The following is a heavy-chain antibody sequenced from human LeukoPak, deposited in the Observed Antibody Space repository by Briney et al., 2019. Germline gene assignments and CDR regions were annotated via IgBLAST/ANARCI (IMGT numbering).Heavy chain of an antibody. CDR1: GYTFTSYY. J-gene: IGHJ4*02. CDR2: INPSGGST. Sequence: ASVKVSCKASGYTFTSYYMHWVRQAPGQGLEWMGIINPSGGSTSYALKFQGRVTMTRDMSTSTVYMELSSLRSEDTAVYYCARSYDSSGYNAYIDYWGQGTLVTVSS. D-gene: IGHD3-22*01. V-gene: IGHV1-46*01. CDR3: ARSYDSSGYNAYIDY.